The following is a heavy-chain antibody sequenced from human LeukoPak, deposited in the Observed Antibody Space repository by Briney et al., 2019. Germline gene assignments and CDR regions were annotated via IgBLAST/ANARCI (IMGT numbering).Heavy chain of an antibody. D-gene: IGHD1-26*01. CDR3: AREGATTAFDY. CDR2: IYSGGRT. Sequence: GGSLRLSCAVSGFTVSNNYMNWVRQAPGKGLEGVSIIYSGGRTYYADSAKGRFTISRDIFKNTVYLQMNSLRAEDTAVYYCAREGATTAFDYWGQGTLVTVSS. J-gene: IGHJ4*02. V-gene: IGHV3-53*01. CDR1: GFTVSNNY.